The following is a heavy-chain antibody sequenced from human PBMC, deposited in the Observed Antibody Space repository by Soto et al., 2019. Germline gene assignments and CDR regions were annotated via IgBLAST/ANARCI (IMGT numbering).Heavy chain of an antibody. CDR3: VKGGHRRITIFGVVIPPHDY. J-gene: IGHJ4*02. D-gene: IGHD3-3*01. CDR1: GFTFSSYA. Sequence: PGGSLRLSCSASGFTFSSYAMHWVRQAPGKGLEYASAISSNGGSTYYADSVKGRFTTSRDNSKNTLYLQMSSLRAEDTAVYYCVKGGHRRITIFGVVIPPHDYWGQGTLVTVSS. V-gene: IGHV3-64D*08. CDR2: ISSNGGST.